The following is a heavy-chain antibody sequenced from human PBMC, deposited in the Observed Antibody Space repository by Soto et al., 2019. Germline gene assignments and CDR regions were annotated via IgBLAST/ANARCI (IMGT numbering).Heavy chain of an antibody. CDR2: IIPIFGTA. V-gene: IGHV1-69*13. D-gene: IGHD3-22*01. Sequence: SVKVSCKASGGTFSSYAISWVRQAPGQGLGWMGGIIPIFGTANYAQKFQGRVTITADESTSTAYMELSSLRSEDTAVYYCARGGPYYDSSGYYVYWGQGTLVSVSS. CDR1: GGTFSSYA. CDR3: ARGGPYYDSSGYYVY. J-gene: IGHJ4*02.